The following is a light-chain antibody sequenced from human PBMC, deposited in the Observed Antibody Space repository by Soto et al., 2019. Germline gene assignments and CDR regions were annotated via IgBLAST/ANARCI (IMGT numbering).Light chain of an antibody. V-gene: IGLV2-14*03. CDR3: MSFTSSNPYV. CDR2: DVA. CDR1: SSDVGAYNF. J-gene: IGLJ1*01. Sequence: QSVLTQPASVSGSPGQSITISCTGTSSDVGAYNFVSWYQHHPDKAPKVVIYDVANRPSGVSYRFSASKSGNTASLTISGLQAEVEADYYCMSFTSSNPYVFGTGTKVTV.